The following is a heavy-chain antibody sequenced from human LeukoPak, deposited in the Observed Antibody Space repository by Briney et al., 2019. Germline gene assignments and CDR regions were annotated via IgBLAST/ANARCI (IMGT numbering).Heavy chain of an antibody. Sequence: GGSLRLSCTASGFTFGDYAMSWVRQAPGKGLEWVGFIRSKAYGGTTEYAASVKGRFTISRDDSKSIAYLQMNSLKTEDTAVYYCTRDRYGNYLFRSYFDYWGQGTLVTVSS. CDR2: IRSKAYGGTT. J-gene: IGHJ4*02. D-gene: IGHD4-11*01. CDR1: GFTFGDYA. CDR3: TRDRYGNYLFRSYFDY. V-gene: IGHV3-49*04.